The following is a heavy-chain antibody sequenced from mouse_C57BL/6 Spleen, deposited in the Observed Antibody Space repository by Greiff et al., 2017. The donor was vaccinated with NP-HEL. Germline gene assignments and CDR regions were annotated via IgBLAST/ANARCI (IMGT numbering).Heavy chain of an antibody. CDR1: GYTFTSYW. CDR3: ARREDSSGY. V-gene: IGHV1-50*01. Sequence: QVQLQQPGAELVKPGASVKLSCKASGYTFTSYWMQWVKQRPGQGLEWIGEIDPSDSYTNYNQKFKGKATLTVDTASSTAYMQLSSLTSEDSAVYYWARREDSSGYWGQGTTLTVSS. CDR2: IDPSDSYT. D-gene: IGHD3-2*02. J-gene: IGHJ2*01.